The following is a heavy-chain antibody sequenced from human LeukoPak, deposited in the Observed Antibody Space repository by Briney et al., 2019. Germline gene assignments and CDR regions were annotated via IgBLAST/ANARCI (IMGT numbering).Heavy chain of an antibody. D-gene: IGHD1-26*01. CDR2: ISSSSSYI. Sequence: GSLRRSCAASGFTFSSYSMNWVRQAPGKGLEWVSSISSSSSYIYYADSVKGRFTISRDNAKNSLYLQMNSLRAEDTAVYYCARDIVGATKVGYWGQGTLVTVSS. CDR3: ARDIVGATKVGY. V-gene: IGHV3-21*01. J-gene: IGHJ4*02. CDR1: GFTFSSYS.